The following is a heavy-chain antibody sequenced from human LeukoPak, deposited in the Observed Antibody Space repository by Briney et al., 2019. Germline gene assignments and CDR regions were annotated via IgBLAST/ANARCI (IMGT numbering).Heavy chain of an antibody. Sequence: PGGSLGLSCAGSGFIFNNYAMHWVRQPPGKGLEWVSGISWNSDTIDYADSVRGRFTISRDNAKNSLYLQMDSLRVEDTAFYYCAKDNRRHYTSGPNPDSLHWGQGALVTVSS. V-gene: IGHV3-9*01. CDR1: GFIFNNYA. CDR3: AKDNRRHYTSGPNPDSLH. J-gene: IGHJ4*02. D-gene: IGHD6-19*01. CDR2: ISWNSDTI.